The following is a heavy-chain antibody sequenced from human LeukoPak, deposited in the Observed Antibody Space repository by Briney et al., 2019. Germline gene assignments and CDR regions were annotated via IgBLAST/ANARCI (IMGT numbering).Heavy chain of an antibody. J-gene: IGHJ5*02. Sequence: GASVKVSCKASGGTFSSYAISWVRQAPGQGLEWMGWINPNSGGTNYAQKFQGRVTMTRDTSISTAYMELSRLRSDDTAMYYCARDNYYDSSGSNWFDPWGQGTLVTVSS. CDR1: GGTFSSYA. CDR2: INPNSGGT. D-gene: IGHD3-22*01. CDR3: ARDNYYDSSGSNWFDP. V-gene: IGHV1-2*02.